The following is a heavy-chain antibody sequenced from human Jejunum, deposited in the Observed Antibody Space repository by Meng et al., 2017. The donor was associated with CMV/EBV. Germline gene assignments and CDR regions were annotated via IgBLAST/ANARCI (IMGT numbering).Heavy chain of an antibody. CDR2: ISSSGSYI. CDR1: EFSFSSFN. V-gene: IGHV3-21*01. CDR3: AKQMPWNYYHGMDL. J-gene: IGHJ6*02. Sequence: SEFSFSSFNINWVRQAPGRALEWVSSISSSGSYIYYADSVKGRFTISRDNAKDSLYLQMNSLRAEDTAVYYCAKQMPWNYYHGMDLWGQGTTVTVSS. D-gene: IGHD2-2*01.